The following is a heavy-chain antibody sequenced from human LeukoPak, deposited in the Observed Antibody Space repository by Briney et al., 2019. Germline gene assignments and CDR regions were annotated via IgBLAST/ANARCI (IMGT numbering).Heavy chain of an antibody. CDR3: ARGPGYSTVVYYFDY. D-gene: IGHD5-12*01. CDR1: GVSFSGYY. CDR2: INHSGST. V-gene: IGHV4-34*01. J-gene: IGHJ4*02. Sequence: SETLSLTCAVYGVSFSGYYWSWIRQPPGKGLEWIGEINHSGSTNYNPSLKSRVTISVDTSKNQFSLKLSSVTAADTAVYYFARGPGYSTVVYYFDYWGQGTLVTVSS.